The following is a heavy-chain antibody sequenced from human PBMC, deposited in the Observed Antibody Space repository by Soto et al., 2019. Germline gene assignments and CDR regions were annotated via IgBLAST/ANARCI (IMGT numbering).Heavy chain of an antibody. V-gene: IGHV4-34*01. D-gene: IGHD1-26*01. J-gene: IGHJ5*02. CDR2: INHSGST. CDR3: ARRGSSIWFDP. CDR1: GGSFSGYY. Sequence: SETLSLTCAVYGGSFSGYYWSWIRQPPGKGLEWIGEINHSGSTNYNPSLRSRVTISVDTSKNQFSLNLSSVTAADTAVYYCARRGSSIWFDPWGQGTLVTVSS.